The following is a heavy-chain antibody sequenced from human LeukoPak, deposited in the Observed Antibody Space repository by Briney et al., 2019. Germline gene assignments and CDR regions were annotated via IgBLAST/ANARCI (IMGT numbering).Heavy chain of an antibody. CDR2: INSDGSST. Sequence: PGGSLRLSCAASGFTFDDYAMHWVRQAPGKGLVWVSRINSDGSSTSYADSVKGRFTISRDNAKNTLYLQMNSLRAEDTAVYYCATGIVVVPAAIPDDYWGQGTLVTVSS. CDR3: ATGIVVVPAAIPDDY. CDR1: GFTFDDYA. J-gene: IGHJ4*02. D-gene: IGHD2-2*02. V-gene: IGHV3-74*01.